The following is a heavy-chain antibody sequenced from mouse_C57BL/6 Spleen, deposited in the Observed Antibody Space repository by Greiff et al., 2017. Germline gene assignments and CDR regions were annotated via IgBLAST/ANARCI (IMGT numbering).Heavy chain of an antibody. D-gene: IGHD3-2*02. Sequence: QVQLQQPGAELVMPGASVKLSCKASGYTFTSYWMHWVKQRPGQGLEWIGEIDPSDSYTKYNQKFKGKSTLTVDKSSSTAYMQLSSLTSEDSAVYYCARCSSGSAWFAYWGQGTLVTVSA. CDR2: IDPSDSYT. J-gene: IGHJ3*01. V-gene: IGHV1-69*01. CDR3: ARCSSGSAWFAY. CDR1: GYTFTSYW.